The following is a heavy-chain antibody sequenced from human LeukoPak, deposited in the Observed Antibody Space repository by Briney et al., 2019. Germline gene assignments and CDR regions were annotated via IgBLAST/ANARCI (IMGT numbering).Heavy chain of an antibody. J-gene: IGHJ4*02. CDR2: IYPKRGSA. D-gene: IGHD2-8*01. V-gene: IGHV1-2*02. CDR3: AKTYCINGVCYFIDH. Sequence: ASVKVSCKTSGYTFTGYYIHWVRQAPGQGLEWMGWIYPKRGSANYAQKFEGRVTMTRDTSISTAYMEVSGLTSDDTAVYYCAKTYCINGVCYFIDHWGQGTLVTVSS. CDR1: GYTFTGYY.